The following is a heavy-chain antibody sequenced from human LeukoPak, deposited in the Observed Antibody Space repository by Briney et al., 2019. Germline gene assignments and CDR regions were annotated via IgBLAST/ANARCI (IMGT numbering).Heavy chain of an antibody. J-gene: IGHJ1*01. CDR1: GGSISSSSYY. V-gene: IGHV4-39*07. D-gene: IGHD1-7*01. Sequence: PSETLSLTCTVSGGSISSSSYYWGWIRQPPGKGLEWIGSIYYSGSTYYNPSLKSRVTISVDTSKNQFSLKLSSVTAADTAVYYCAREGTGTTRGYFQHWGQGTLVTVSS. CDR3: AREGTGTTRGYFQH. CDR2: IYYSGST.